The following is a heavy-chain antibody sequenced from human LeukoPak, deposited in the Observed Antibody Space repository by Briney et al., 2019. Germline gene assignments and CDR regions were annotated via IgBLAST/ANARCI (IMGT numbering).Heavy chain of an antibody. Sequence: GESLKISCKGSGYSFTSYWIGWVRQMPGKGLGWMGIIYPGDSDTRYSPSFQGQVTISADKSISTAYLQWSSLKASDTAMYYCARGTALYCSSTSCYVADYWGQGTLVTVSS. CDR2: IYPGDSDT. CDR1: GYSFTSYW. D-gene: IGHD2-2*01. CDR3: ARGTALYCSSTSCYVADY. J-gene: IGHJ4*02. V-gene: IGHV5-51*01.